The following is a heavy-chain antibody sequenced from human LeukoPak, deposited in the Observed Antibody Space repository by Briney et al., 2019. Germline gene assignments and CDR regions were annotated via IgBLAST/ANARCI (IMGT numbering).Heavy chain of an antibody. CDR2: IWADGAP. Sequence: SQTLSLTCTVSGGSISSGNYYWSWIRQPAGKGLEWIGRIWADGAPTYRPSLKSRVTISVDTSKNQFSLRLSSVTAADTAVYYCARGRDSRGYQFMGFDSWGQGTLVTVSS. CDR1: GGSISSGNYY. D-gene: IGHD3-22*01. CDR3: ARGRDSRGYQFMGFDS. J-gene: IGHJ4*02. V-gene: IGHV4-61*02.